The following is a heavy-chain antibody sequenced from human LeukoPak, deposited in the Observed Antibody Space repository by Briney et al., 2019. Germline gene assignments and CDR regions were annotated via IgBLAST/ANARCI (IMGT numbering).Heavy chain of an antibody. CDR2: ITPKFGTT. J-gene: IGHJ4*02. CDR1: GDTFSNDA. CDR3: ARRSRQPRHAYFDY. V-gene: IGHV1-69*05. D-gene: IGHD1-1*01. Sequence: GASVKVSCKTSGDTFSNDAISWVRQAPGQGPEWMGDITPKFGTTNYAQKFRGRVSITTDDSTTTAYMELSRLKSDDTAVYYCARRSRQPRHAYFDYWGLGTLVTVSS.